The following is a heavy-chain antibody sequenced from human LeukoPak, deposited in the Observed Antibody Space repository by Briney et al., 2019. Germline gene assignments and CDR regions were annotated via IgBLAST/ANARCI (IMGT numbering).Heavy chain of an antibody. J-gene: IGHJ6*02. CDR1: GYTFTSYD. D-gene: IGHD6-19*01. CDR3: ARDGLSGYSSGWYESSIYGMDV. CDR2: MNPNSGDT. Sequence: ASVKVSCKASGYTFTSYDINWVRQATGQGLEWMGWMNPNSGDTGYAQKFQGRVTMTRNTSISTAYMELSSLRSEDTAVYYCARDGLSGYSSGWYESSIYGMDVWGQGTTVTVSS. V-gene: IGHV1-8*01.